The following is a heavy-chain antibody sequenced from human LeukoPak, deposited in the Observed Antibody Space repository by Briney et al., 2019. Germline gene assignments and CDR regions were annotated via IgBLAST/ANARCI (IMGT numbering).Heavy chain of an antibody. D-gene: IGHD3-10*01. V-gene: IGHV3-9*01. CDR2: VSWSGGNV. CDR1: GFNFDDYD. CDR3: VKSSMFRGFNSRPDFFDV. J-gene: IGHJ3*01. Sequence: GRSLRLSCAASGFNFDDYDMHWVRQVPGKGLEWVSGVSWSGGNVVQGRMTISRDNAKNSLYLQLDRLTSEDTALYYCVKSSMFRGFNSRPDFFDVWGQGTLVTVSS.